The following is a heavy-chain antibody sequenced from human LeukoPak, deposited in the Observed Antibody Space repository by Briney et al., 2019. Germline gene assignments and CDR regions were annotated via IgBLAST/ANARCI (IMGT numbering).Heavy chain of an antibody. CDR3: ARAGLRDAFDI. J-gene: IGHJ3*02. V-gene: IGHV4-59*01. CDR2: IYYSGST. D-gene: IGHD5-12*01. CDR1: GDSISGYY. Sequence: PSETLSLTCTVSGDSISGYYWNWIRQPPGKRLEWIGFIYYSGSTNYNPSLKSRVTISVDTSKNQFSLKLSSVTAADTAVYYYARAGLRDAFDIWGQGTMVTVSS.